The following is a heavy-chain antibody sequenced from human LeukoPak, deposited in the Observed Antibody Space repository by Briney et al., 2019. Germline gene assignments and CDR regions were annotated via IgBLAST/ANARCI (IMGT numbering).Heavy chain of an antibody. Sequence: SETLSLTCTVSGGSISSYYWSWIRQPPGKGLEWIGYTYYSGSTNYNPSLKSRVTISVDTSKNQFSLKLISVTAADTAVYYCARGQGATVPQVGKNWFDPWGQGTRVIVSS. CDR2: TYYSGST. CDR1: GGSISSYY. D-gene: IGHD1-26*01. J-gene: IGHJ5*02. CDR3: ARGQGATVPQVGKNWFDP. V-gene: IGHV4-59*12.